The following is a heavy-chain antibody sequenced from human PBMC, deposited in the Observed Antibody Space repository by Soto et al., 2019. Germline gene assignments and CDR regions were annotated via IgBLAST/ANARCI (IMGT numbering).Heavy chain of an antibody. J-gene: IGHJ4*02. CDR1: GFTFSSST. Sequence: PGGSLRLSCAASGFTFSSSTIHWVRQAPGKGLEWVAVVSSDGSNKYYPDSVKGRFTISRENSKNTLYLQMNSLRADDTAVYYCARDRIVGVRDYFEDLGQGTLLTVCS. V-gene: IGHV3-30-3*01. D-gene: IGHD1-26*01. CDR2: VSSDGSNK. CDR3: ARDRIVGVRDYFED.